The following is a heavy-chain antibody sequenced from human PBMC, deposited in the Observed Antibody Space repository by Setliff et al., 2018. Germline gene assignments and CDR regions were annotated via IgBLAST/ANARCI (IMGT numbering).Heavy chain of an antibody. CDR3: AKRKGIAALDY. CDR2: IWSDGTNK. J-gene: IGHJ4*02. CDR1: GFSFSSYG. D-gene: IGHD2-15*01. V-gene: IGHV3-30*02. Sequence: GESLKISCAASGFSFSSYGMHWARQDPGKGLEWVAFIWSDGTNKYYADSVKGRFTISKDNSKNTLYLQMNSLRTEDTAVYYCAKRKGIAALDYWGQGTLVTVSS.